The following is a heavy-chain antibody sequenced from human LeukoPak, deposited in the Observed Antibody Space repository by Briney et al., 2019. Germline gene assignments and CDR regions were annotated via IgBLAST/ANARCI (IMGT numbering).Heavy chain of an antibody. CDR1: GFTVSSNY. CDR3: ASGESQYYFDY. Sequence: PGGSLRLSCAASGFTVSSNYMSWVRQAPGKGLEWVSVIYSGGSTYYADSVKGRFTISRDNSKNTLYLQMNSLRAEDTAVYYCASGESQYYFDYWGQGTLVTVSS. CDR2: IYSGGST. V-gene: IGHV3-53*01. J-gene: IGHJ4*02. D-gene: IGHD3-10*01.